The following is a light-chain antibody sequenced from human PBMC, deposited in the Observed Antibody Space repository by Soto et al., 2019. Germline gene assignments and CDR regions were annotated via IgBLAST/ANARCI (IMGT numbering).Light chain of an antibody. CDR2: KAS. CDR1: QSIDSW. Sequence: DIQMTQSPSTLSASVGDRGTITCWASQSIDSWLAWYQQKPGKAPKLLIYKASSLESGVPSRFSGSGSGTEFILTINSLQPDDLANYYCQQYKSYSRTFGPGTKVEIK. V-gene: IGKV1-5*03. CDR3: QQYKSYSRT. J-gene: IGKJ3*01.